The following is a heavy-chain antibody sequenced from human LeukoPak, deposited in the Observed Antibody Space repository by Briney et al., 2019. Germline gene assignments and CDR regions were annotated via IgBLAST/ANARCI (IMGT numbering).Heavy chain of an antibody. CDR3: ARGRRLRLGELFFY. J-gene: IGHJ4*02. CDR1: GYTFTSYD. Sequence: ASVKVSCKASGYTFTSYDINWVRQAPGQGLEWMGWMNPNSGNTGYAQKFQGRVTMTRNTSISTAYTELSSLRSEDTAVYYCARGRRLRLGELFFYWGQGTLVTVSS. CDR2: MNPNSGNT. D-gene: IGHD3-16*01. V-gene: IGHV1-8*01.